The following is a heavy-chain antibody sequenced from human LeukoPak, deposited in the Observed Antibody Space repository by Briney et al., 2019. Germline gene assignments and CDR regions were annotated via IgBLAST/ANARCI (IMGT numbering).Heavy chain of an antibody. CDR1: GFTFSSYA. D-gene: IGHD2-2*01. CDR3: AKDSLSHYCSSTSCRFDY. Sequence: GGSLRLACAASGFTFSSYAMSWVRQAPGKGLEWFSASSVSGGSTYYADSVKGRFTISRDNSKNTLYLQMNSLRAEDTAVYYCAKDSLSHYCSSTSCRFDYWGQGTLVTVSS. V-gene: IGHV3-23*01. CDR2: SSVSGGST. J-gene: IGHJ4*02.